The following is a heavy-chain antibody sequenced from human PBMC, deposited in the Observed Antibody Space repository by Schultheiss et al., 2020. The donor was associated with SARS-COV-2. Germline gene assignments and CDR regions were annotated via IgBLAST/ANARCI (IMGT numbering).Heavy chain of an antibody. J-gene: IGHJ4*02. V-gene: IGHV3-23*01. CDR1: GFTFSSYS. CDR3: AKGGTTVRD. D-gene: IGHD4-11*01. CDR2: ISSNGGST. Sequence: GESLKISCAASGFTFSSYSMNWVRQAPGKGLEWVSAISSNGGSTYYADSVKGRFTISRDNSKNTLYLQMNSLRAEDTAVYYCAKGGTTVRDWGQGTLVTVSS.